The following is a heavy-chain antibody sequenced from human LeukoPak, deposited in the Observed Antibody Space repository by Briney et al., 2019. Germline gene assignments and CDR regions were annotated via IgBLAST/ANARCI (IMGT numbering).Heavy chain of an antibody. CDR2: IIPIFGTT. V-gene: IGHV1-69*13. D-gene: IGHD6-13*01. Sequence: GASVKVSCKASGGTFSSYAISWVRQAPRQGLEWMGGIIPIFGTTSYAQTFQGRVTITADESTSTAYMELSSLRSEDTAVYYCARAGYSNSSRDNYYYYYGMDVWGQGTTVTVSS. CDR3: ARAGYSNSSRDNYYYYYGMDV. J-gene: IGHJ6*02. CDR1: GGTFSSYA.